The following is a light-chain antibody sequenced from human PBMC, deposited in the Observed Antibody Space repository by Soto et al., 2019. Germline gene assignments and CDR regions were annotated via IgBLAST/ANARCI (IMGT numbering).Light chain of an antibody. CDR3: QEYNKWPSWT. J-gene: IGKJ1*01. Sequence: IVMTQSPATLSLSPGERATLSCRASQNIDNHLAWYQQIPGQAPRLLMYAASTRATGIPARFSGSGSGTEFTLTISSLQSEGFAVYYCQEYNKWPSWTFGRGTKVEIK. CDR1: QNIDNH. V-gene: IGKV3D-15*01. CDR2: AAS.